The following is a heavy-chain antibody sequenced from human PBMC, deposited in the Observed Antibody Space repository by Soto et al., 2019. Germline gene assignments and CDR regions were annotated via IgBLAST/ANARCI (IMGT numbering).Heavy chain of an antibody. CDR2: IYPDDSDT. CDR1: GYNFSTYC. D-gene: IGHD5-18*01. CDR3: ARQQSAVVTAPSVH. V-gene: IGHV5-51*01. J-gene: IGHJ4*02. Sequence: GESLKISCKGSGYNFSTYCIAWVRQMPGKGLEWMGIIYPDDSDTRYSPSFKGQVTMSADKSISTAYLQWSSLKASDTALYYCARQQSAVVTAPSVHWGQGTLVTVSS.